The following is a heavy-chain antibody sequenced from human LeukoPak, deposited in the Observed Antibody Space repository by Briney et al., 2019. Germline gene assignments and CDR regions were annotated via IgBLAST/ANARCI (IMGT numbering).Heavy chain of an antibody. D-gene: IGHD6-19*01. Sequence: LGESLKISCKGSGYSFTSYWIGWVRQMPGKGLEWMGIIYPGDSDTRYSPSFQGQVTISADKSISTAYLQWSSLKASDTAMYYCARTGSGWYYPPPVNGLDPWGQGTLVTVSS. J-gene: IGHJ5*02. CDR3: ARTGSGWYYPPPVNGLDP. CDR1: GYSFTSYW. V-gene: IGHV5-51*01. CDR2: IYPGDSDT.